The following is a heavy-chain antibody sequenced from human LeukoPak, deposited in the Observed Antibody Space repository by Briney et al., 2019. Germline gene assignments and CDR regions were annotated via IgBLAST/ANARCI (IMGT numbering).Heavy chain of an antibody. Sequence: SETLSLTCAVYGGSFSGYYWSWIRQPPGKGLEWIGSIYYSGSTYYNPSLKSRVTISVDTSKNQFSLKLSSVTAADTAVYYCARLKRAMDFDYWGQGTLVTVSS. CDR1: GGSFSGYY. CDR3: ARLKRAMDFDY. V-gene: IGHV4-34*01. D-gene: IGHD5-18*01. J-gene: IGHJ4*02. CDR2: IYYSGST.